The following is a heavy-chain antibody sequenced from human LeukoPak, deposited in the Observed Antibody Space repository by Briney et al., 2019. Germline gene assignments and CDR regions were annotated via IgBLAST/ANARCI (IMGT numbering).Heavy chain of an antibody. CDR3: ARRGGSNGWGAFDV. D-gene: IGHD2-8*01. CDR1: GFTFSTHA. CDR2: IGGSGEST. V-gene: IGHV3-23*01. Sequence: GGSLRLSCAASGFTFSTHAMNWVRQAPGKGLEWVSNIGGSGESTYYADSVKGRFTISRDNSKNTVFLQMNSLSRDDTAVYYCARRGGSNGWGAFDVWGQGTTITVSS. J-gene: IGHJ3*01.